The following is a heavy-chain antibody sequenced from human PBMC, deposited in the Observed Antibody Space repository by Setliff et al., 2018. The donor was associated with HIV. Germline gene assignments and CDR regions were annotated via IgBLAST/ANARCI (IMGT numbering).Heavy chain of an antibody. J-gene: IGHJ4*01. D-gene: IGHD3-3*01. Sequence: SETLSLTCAVSGGSFNTFYWSWIRQPAGEGLEWQPAGEGLEWLVRIYTSGSTNYNPSLKSRVTMSIDASKNQVPLRLTSVTAADTAIYYCAGGSHYYHCDYWGRGTLVTVSS. CDR2: IYTSGST. CDR3: AGGSHYYHCDY. V-gene: IGHV4-4*07. CDR1: GGSFNTFY.